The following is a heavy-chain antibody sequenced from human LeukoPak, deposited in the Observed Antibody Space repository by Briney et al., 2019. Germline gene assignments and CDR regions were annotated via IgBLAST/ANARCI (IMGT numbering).Heavy chain of an antibody. V-gene: IGHV3-30-3*01. Sequence: GGSLRLSCAASGFTFSSYTMHWVRQAPGKGLEWVAVISYDGSNKYYADSVKGRFTISRDNSKNTLYLQMNNLRPEDTAVYYCVRDRKVRDGYNPYYFDYWGQGTLVTVSS. CDR3: VRDRKVRDGYNPYYFDY. CDR2: ISYDGSNK. J-gene: IGHJ4*02. D-gene: IGHD5-24*01. CDR1: GFTFSSYT.